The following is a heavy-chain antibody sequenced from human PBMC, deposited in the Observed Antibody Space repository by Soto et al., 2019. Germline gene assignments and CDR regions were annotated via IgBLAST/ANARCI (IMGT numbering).Heavy chain of an antibody. CDR1: GFTVSSTY. CDR2: IYSGGST. CDR3: AKDVRPDGYWDLDY. Sequence: HPGGSLRLSCAASGFTVSSTYMSWVRQAPGKGLEWVSVIYSGGSTYYADSVKGRFTISRDNSKNTLYLQMNSLRAEDTAVYYCAKDVRPDGYWDLDYWGQGTPVTVSS. D-gene: IGHD5-12*01. J-gene: IGHJ4*02. V-gene: IGHV3-53*01.